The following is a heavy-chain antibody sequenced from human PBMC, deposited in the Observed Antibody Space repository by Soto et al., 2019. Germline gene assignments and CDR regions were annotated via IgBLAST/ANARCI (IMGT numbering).Heavy chain of an antibody. V-gene: IGHV4-59*12. Sequence: PSETLSLTCTVSGGSMNSYYWSWIRQPPGKGLEWLGYIYDGDSANYNPSLKSRVTISVDTSKNQFSLKLSSVTAADTAVYYCARGSRWLQSPRRCYFDYWGQGTLVTVSS. CDR2: IYDGDSA. J-gene: IGHJ4*02. D-gene: IGHD5-12*01. CDR3: ARGSRWLQSPRRCYFDY. CDR1: GGSMNSYY.